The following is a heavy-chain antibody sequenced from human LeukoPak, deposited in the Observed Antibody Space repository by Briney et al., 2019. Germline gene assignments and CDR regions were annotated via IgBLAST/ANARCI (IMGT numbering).Heavy chain of an antibody. Sequence: GGSPRLSCAASGFTFSSYWMSWVRQAPGKWLEWVANIKQDGSDKNYVESVEGRFTISRDNAKNSLYLQMNSLRAEDTAVYYCARATSSTNRNLGYWGQGILVTVSS. D-gene: IGHD2-2*01. J-gene: IGHJ4*02. CDR3: ARATSSTNRNLGY. V-gene: IGHV3-7*01. CDR2: IKQDGSDK. CDR1: GFTFSSYW.